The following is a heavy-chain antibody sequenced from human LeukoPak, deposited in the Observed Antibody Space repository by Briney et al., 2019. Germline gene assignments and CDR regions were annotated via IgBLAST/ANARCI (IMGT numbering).Heavy chain of an antibody. V-gene: IGHV3-64*01. CDR2: ISSNGGST. CDR1: GYTFTGYY. J-gene: IGHJ5*02. CDR3: ARNRYCSGGNCYSLRSLDP. Sequence: SCKASGYTFTGYYMHWVRQAPGKGLEYVSTISSNGGSTYYANSVKGRFTISRDNSKNTLYLQMDSLRAEDMAVYYCARNRYCSGGNCYSLRSLDPWGQGTLVTVSS. D-gene: IGHD2-15*01.